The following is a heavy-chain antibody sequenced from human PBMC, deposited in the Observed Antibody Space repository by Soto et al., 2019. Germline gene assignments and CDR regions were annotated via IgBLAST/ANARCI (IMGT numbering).Heavy chain of an antibody. J-gene: IGHJ4*02. D-gene: IGHD6-13*01. CDR2: INSDGSDT. V-gene: IGHV3-74*01. CDR3: ARLDSSSWAFDY. CDR1: GFTFSSYW. Sequence: GGSLRLSCAASGFTFSSYWMNWVRQGPGKGLVWVSRINSDGSDTSYADSVKGRFTISRDNAKNTLYLQMNSLRAEDTAVYYYARLDSSSWAFDYWGQGTLVTVSS.